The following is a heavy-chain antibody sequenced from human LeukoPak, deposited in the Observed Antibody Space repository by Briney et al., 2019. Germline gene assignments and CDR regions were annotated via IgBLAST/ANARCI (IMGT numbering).Heavy chain of an antibody. CDR3: ARATRGDITIFFLRRNYFDY. CDR2: IYYSGST. D-gene: IGHD3-3*01. J-gene: IGHJ4*02. V-gene: IGHV4-39*07. Sequence: SETLSLTCTVSGGSISSSSYYWGWIRQPPGKGLEWIGSIYYSGSTYYNPSLKSRVTISVDTSKNQFSLKLSSVTAADTAVYYCARATRGDITIFFLRRNYFDYWGQGTLVTVSS. CDR1: GGSISSSSYY.